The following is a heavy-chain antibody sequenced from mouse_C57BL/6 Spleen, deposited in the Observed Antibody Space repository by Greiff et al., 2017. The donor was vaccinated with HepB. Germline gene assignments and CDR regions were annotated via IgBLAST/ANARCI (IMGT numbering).Heavy chain of an antibody. V-gene: IGHV5-12*01. J-gene: IGHJ4*01. Sequence: DVQLQESGGGLVQPGGSLKLSCAASGFTFSDYYMYWVRQTPEKRLEWVAYISNGGGSTYYPDTVKGRFTISRDNAKNTLYLQMSRLKSEDTAMYYCARQWLRRDYYAMDYWGQGTSVTVSS. CDR2: ISNGGGST. CDR3: ARQWLRRDYYAMDY. CDR1: GFTFSDYY. D-gene: IGHD2-2*01.